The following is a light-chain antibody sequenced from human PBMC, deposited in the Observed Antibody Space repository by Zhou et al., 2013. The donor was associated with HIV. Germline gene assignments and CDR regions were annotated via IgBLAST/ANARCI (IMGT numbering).Light chain of an antibody. CDR2: KAS. J-gene: IGKJ3*01. CDR3: QQYNSSPFT. V-gene: IGKV1-5*03. Sequence: DIQMTQSPSTLSASVGDRVTITCRASQSISSWLAWYQQKPGKAPKLLIYKASSLESGVPSRFSGSGSGTEFTLTISSLQPDDFATYYCQQYNSSPFTFALGPSGYQT. CDR1: QSISSW.